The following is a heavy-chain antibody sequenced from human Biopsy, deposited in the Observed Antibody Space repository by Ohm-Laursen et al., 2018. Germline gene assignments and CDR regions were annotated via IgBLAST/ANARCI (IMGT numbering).Heavy chain of an antibody. CDR1: GGSISSDY. CDR2: ISNRGST. J-gene: IGHJ3*01. D-gene: IGHD3-3*01. Sequence: SDTLSLTCIVSGGSISSDYWSWIRQPPGKGLEWIGYISNRGSTNYNPSLRGRVTISVDTSKKQFSLKLTSVISADTAVFFCARLYRLDDYWNDDPPDAFDVWGQGTMVTVSS. CDR3: ARLYRLDDYWNDDPPDAFDV. V-gene: IGHV4-59*07.